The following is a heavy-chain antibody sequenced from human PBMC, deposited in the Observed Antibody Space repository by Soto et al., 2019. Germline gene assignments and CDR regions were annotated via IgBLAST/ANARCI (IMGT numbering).Heavy chain of an antibody. V-gene: IGHV4-59*01. CDR2: VSDMGVT. CDR3: ARLRNHYFVDV. D-gene: IGHD1-1*01. J-gene: IGHJ6*03. CDR1: GGSISNYY. Sequence: VQLQESGPGLVKPSETLSLTCTVSGGSISNYYWSWIRQPPGKGLEWIGYVSDMGVTNYNPSLKSRVTISGDMSRNQISLKRTSVSAADTDVYYCARLRNHYFVDVWGKRTTVTVSS.